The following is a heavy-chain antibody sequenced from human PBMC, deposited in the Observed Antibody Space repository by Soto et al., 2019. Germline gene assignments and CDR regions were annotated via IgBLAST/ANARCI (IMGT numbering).Heavy chain of an antibody. V-gene: IGHV1-69*01. J-gene: IGHJ3*02. D-gene: IGHD2-2*01. Sequence: QVQLVQSGAEVKKPGSSVKVSCKASGGTFSSYAISWVRQAPGQGLEWMGGIIPIFGTANSAQKFQGRVTITADESTSTAYMELSSLRSEDTAVYYCARDSNNVVQQGGDAFDIWGQGTMVTVSS. CDR3: ARDSNNVVQQGGDAFDI. CDR2: IIPIFGTA. CDR1: GGTFSSYA.